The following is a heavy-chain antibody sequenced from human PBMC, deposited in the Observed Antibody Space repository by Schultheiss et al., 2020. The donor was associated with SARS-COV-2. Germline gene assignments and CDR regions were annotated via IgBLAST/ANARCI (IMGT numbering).Heavy chain of an antibody. CDR3: GREEPRDAFDI. J-gene: IGHJ3*02. Sequence: GESLKISCAASGFTFSSYAMSWVRQAPGKGLEWVSAISGSGGSTYYADSVKGRFTISRDNAKNSLYLQMNSLRAEDTAVYYCGREEPRDAFDIWGQGTTVTVSS. D-gene: IGHD1-14*01. CDR2: ISGSGGST. CDR1: GFTFSSYA. V-gene: IGHV3-23*01.